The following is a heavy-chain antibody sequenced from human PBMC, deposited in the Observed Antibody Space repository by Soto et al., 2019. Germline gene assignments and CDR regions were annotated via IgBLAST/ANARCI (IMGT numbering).Heavy chain of an antibody. CDR1: GFTFSDCA. D-gene: IGHD3-22*01. CDR2: ITDTGGDT. J-gene: IGHJ4*02. Sequence: GGSLRLSCAASGFTFSDCAMSWVRQAPGEGLEWVSAITDTGGDTFHADSVKGRFTISRDNSKNTLYLQMNSLRAEDTALYYCVKGSSASRPYYFDYWGQGSLVTVSS. CDR3: VKGSSASRPYYFDY. V-gene: IGHV3-23*01.